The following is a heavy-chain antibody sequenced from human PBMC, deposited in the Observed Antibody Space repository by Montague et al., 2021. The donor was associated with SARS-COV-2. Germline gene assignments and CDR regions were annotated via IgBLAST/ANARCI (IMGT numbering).Heavy chain of an antibody. D-gene: IGHD3-10*01. CDR2: IHHGGST. J-gene: IGHJ6*03. CDR3: ARLGDGVVPSPILGVGPYYSYYYMDV. CDR1: GGSFSTYS. Sequence: ETLSLTCAVHGGSFSTYSWNWIRQPPGKGLEWIGEIHHGGSTNYNPSLKSRVTISADTSKNQFSLKLISVATADTAVYYCARLGDGVVPSPILGVGPYYSYYYMDVWGKGTTVTVSS. V-gene: IGHV4-34*01.